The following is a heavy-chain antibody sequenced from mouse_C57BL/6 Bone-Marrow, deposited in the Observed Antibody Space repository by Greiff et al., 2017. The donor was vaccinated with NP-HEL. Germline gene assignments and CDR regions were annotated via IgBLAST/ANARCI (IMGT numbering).Heavy chain of an antibody. Sequence: VQLQQSVAELVRPGASVKLSCTASGYTITNTSMPWVKQRPEQGLEWIVKIDPANGNTKYTPKFQGKATITADTSSSTAYLQLSRQTSEDTAFYYGARGRLRRGYFDYWGTGTTVTVSS. CDR1: GYTITNTS. CDR2: IDPANGNT. J-gene: IGHJ1*03. D-gene: IGHD2-4*01. V-gene: IGHV14-3*01. CDR3: ARGRLRRGYFDY.